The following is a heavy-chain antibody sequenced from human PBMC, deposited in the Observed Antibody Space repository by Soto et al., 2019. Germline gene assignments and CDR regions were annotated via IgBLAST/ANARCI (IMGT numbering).Heavy chain of an antibody. CDR1: GGSISSYY. Sequence: SETLSLTCTVSGGSISSYYWSWIRQPPGKGLEWIGYIYYSGSTNYNPSLKSRVTISVDTSKNQFSLKLSSVTAADTAVYYCARDRGRDGYNRQTDYYYYGMDVWGQGTKVT. D-gene: IGHD5-12*01. CDR3: ARDRGRDGYNRQTDYYYYGMDV. V-gene: IGHV4-59*01. J-gene: IGHJ6*02. CDR2: IYYSGST.